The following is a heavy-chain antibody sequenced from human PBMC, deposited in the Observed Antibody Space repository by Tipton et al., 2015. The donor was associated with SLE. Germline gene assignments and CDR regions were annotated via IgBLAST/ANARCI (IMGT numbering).Heavy chain of an antibody. J-gene: IGHJ6*03. Sequence: GLVKPSETLSLTCTVSGGSINTPDYYWGWIRQSPGKGLEWIAAIYYDETTYYNTSLDSRATISVDMSKNQFSLNLRSVTAADTAVYFCARTRQQLDGDYYYYMDVWGKGTTVIVSS. CDR3: ARTRQQLDGDYYYYMDV. CDR2: IYYDETT. D-gene: IGHD6-13*01. CDR1: GGSINTPDYY. V-gene: IGHV4-39*01.